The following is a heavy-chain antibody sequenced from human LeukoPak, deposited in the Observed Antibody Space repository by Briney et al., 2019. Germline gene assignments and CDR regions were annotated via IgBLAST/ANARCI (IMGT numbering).Heavy chain of an antibody. V-gene: IGHV3-33*01. CDR3: ARNYYDSSGYYYPFDY. Sequence: GGSLRLSCAASGFTFSSYGMHWVRQAPGKRLEWVAVIWYDGSNKYYADSVKGRFTISRDNSKNTLYLQMNSLRAEDTAVYYCARNYYDSSGYYYPFDYWGQGTLVTVSS. CDR1: GFTFSSYG. D-gene: IGHD3-22*01. CDR2: IWYDGSNK. J-gene: IGHJ4*02.